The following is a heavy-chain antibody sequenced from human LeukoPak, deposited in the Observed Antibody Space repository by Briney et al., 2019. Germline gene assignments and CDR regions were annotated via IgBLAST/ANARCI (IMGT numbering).Heavy chain of an antibody. CDR1: GFTFSTHA. Sequence: GGSLRLSCAASGFTFSTHAMSWVRQPPGKGLEWVSTIRGNGGTTYYADSVKGRFTISRDNSKNTLYLQMNSLRVEDTAVYYCAKPPPDSSSWPFDYWGQGTLVTVSS. D-gene: IGHD6-13*01. V-gene: IGHV3-23*01. J-gene: IGHJ4*02. CDR3: AKPPPDSSSWPFDY. CDR2: IRGNGGTT.